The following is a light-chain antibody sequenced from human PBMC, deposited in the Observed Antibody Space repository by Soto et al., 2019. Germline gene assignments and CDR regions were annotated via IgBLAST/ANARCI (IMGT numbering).Light chain of an antibody. Sequence: EIVLTQSPGTLSLSPGERATLSCRASQSVSSSYLAWYQQKPGQAPRLLIYGASSRATGIPDRFSGSGSGTDFTLTISRLEPEDFAVYYCQQYGSSPPTWTFGQGPKVEIK. CDR1: QSVSSSY. V-gene: IGKV3-20*01. J-gene: IGKJ1*01. CDR3: QQYGSSPPTWT. CDR2: GAS.